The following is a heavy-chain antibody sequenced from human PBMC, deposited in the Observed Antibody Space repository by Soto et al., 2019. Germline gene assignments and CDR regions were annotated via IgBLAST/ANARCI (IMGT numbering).Heavy chain of an antibody. CDR2: INSGGTVA. Sequence: EVQLLESGGGLVQPGGSPRLSCAASGFTYESYAMSWVRQAPGKGLEWVSGINSGGTVAHYADSVKGRFAISRDNSKNTLSLEMNSLRVDDTGLYYCAISTGGFGGLFVVPSDYWGQGTLVTVSS. CDR1: GFTYESYA. CDR3: AISTGGFGGLFVVPSDY. D-gene: IGHD3-16*01. V-gene: IGHV3-23*01. J-gene: IGHJ4*02.